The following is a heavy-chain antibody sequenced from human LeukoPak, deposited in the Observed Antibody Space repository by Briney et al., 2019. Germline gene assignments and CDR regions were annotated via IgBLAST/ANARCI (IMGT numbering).Heavy chain of an antibody. CDR1: GGSISSSSYY. D-gene: IGHD3-9*01. CDR3: ARGSNWARTLRYFDWFTHAIDY. Sequence: PSETLSLTCTVSGGSISSSSYYWGWIRQPPGKGLEWIGSIYYSGSTYYNPSLESRVTISVDTSKNQFSLKLSSVTAADTAVYYCARGSNWARTLRYFDWFTHAIDYWGQGTLVTVSS. J-gene: IGHJ4*02. V-gene: IGHV4-39*01. CDR2: IYYSGST.